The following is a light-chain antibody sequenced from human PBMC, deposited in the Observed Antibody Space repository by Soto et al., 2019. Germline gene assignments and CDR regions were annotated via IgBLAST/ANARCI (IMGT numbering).Light chain of an antibody. V-gene: IGKV3-11*01. CDR1: QSVSSY. Sequence: EIVLTQSPATLSLSPGERATLSFRASQSVSSYLAWYQQKPGQAPRLLIYDASNRATGIPARFSGSGSGTDFTLTISSLEPEDFAVYYCQQRSNWPSLTFGGGTKVDNK. CDR2: DAS. J-gene: IGKJ4*01. CDR3: QQRSNWPSLT.